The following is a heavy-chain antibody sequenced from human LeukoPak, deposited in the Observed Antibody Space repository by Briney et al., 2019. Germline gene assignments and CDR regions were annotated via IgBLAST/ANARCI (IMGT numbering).Heavy chain of an antibody. D-gene: IGHD5-12*01. CDR2: IIPILGIA. V-gene: IGHV1-69*04. CDR1: GGTFSSYA. CDR3: ATRSPPLRNAFDI. Sequence: ASVKVSCKASGGTFSSYAISWVRQAPGQGLEWMGRIIPILGIANYAQKFQGRVTITADKSTSTAYMELSSLRSEDTAVYYCATRSPPLRNAFDIWGQGTMVTASS. J-gene: IGHJ3*02.